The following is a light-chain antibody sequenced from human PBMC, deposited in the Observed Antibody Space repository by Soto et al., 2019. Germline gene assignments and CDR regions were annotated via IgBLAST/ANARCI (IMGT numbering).Light chain of an antibody. CDR1: QSLVYSDGNTY. J-gene: IGKJ1*01. Sequence: DVVLTQTPLSSAVALGQPASISCKSNQSLVYSDGNTYLSWLQQRPGQPPRLLIYRVSNRFSGDPDRFRGSGAGTDFSLKISRVEAEDVGIYACVQAARFPRTFGQGAKVEIK. CDR2: RVS. V-gene: IGKV2-24*01. CDR3: VQAARFPRT.